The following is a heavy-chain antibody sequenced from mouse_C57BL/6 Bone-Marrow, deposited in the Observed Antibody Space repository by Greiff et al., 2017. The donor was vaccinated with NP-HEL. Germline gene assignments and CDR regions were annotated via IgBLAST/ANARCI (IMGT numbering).Heavy chain of an antibody. CDR2: ISNGGGST. CDR1: GFTFSDYY. J-gene: IGHJ3*01. Sequence: EVQGVESGGGLVQPGGSLKLSCAASGFTFSDYYMYWVRQTPEKRLEWVAYISNGGGSTYYPDTVKGRFTISRDNAKNTLYLQMSRLKSDDTAMYYCARRGPYGNYETWFAYWGQGTLVTVSA. CDR3: ARRGPYGNYETWFAY. D-gene: IGHD2-1*01. V-gene: IGHV5-12*01.